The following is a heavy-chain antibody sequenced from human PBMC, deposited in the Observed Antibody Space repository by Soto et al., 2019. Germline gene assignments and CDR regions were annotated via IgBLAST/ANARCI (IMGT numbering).Heavy chain of an antibody. CDR2: INHSGST. Sequence: SETLSLTCAVYGGSFSGYYWSWIRQPPGKGLEWIGEINHSGSTNYNPSLKSRVTISVDTSKNQFSLKLSSVTAADTAVYYCARGVSGGYYHYMDVWGEGTTVTVSS. V-gene: IGHV4-34*01. CDR1: GGSFSGYY. CDR3: ARGVSGGYYHYMDV. J-gene: IGHJ6*03. D-gene: IGHD3-16*01.